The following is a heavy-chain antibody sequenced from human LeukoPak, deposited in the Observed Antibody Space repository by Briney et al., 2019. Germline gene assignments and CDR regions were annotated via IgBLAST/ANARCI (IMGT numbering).Heavy chain of an antibody. CDR1: GGSISSYC. D-gene: IGHD6-19*01. J-gene: IGHJ6*03. V-gene: IGHV4-4*07. CDR2: ICASGST. Sequence: SETLSLTCTVSGGSISSYCWSWIRQPAGKGLEWIGRICASGSTNYHPSLKSRVTMSVDTSKNQFSLRLSSVTAADTAVYYCARVRIAVAGTYFYYMDVWGKGTTVTVSS. CDR3: ARVRIAVAGTYFYYMDV.